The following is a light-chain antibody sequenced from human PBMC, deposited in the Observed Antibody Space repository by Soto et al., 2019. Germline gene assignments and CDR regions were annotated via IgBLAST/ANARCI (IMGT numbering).Light chain of an antibody. J-gene: IGKJ5*01. CDR3: QQYYSYPPIT. CDR2: AAS. V-gene: IGKV1-8*01. Sequence: AIRMTQSPSSFTASTGDRVTITCRASQGISRYLAWYQQKPGKAPKLLFYAASTLQSGVPSRFSGSASGTDFTLTISCLQSKDFATYHCQQYYSYPPITFAPGTRLEIK. CDR1: QGISRY.